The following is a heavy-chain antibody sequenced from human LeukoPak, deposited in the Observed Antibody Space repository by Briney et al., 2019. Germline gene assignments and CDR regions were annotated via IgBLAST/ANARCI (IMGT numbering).Heavy chain of an antibody. J-gene: IGHJ3*02. V-gene: IGHV4-59*01. Sequence: SETLSLTCTVSGGSISSNYWSWVRQPPGKGLEWIGYIYYSGSTNYNPSLKSRVTISVDTSKNQFSLKLSSVTAADTAVYYCARVGPRYYDYADAFDIWGQGTMVTVSS. CDR2: IYYSGST. D-gene: IGHD5-12*01. CDR1: GGSISSNY. CDR3: ARVGPRYYDYADAFDI.